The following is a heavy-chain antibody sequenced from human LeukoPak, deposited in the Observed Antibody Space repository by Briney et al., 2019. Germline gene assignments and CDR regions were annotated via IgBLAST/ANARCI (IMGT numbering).Heavy chain of an antibody. J-gene: IGHJ5*02. CDR2: ISYDGSNK. Sequence: TGGSLRLSCAASGFTFSSYGMHWVRQAPGKGLEWVAVISYDGSNKYYADSVKGRFTISRDNSKNTLYLQMNSLRAEDTAVYYCAKGPGIAAAGRPKTPRDWFDPWGQGTLVTVSS. CDR1: GFTFSSYG. CDR3: AKGPGIAAAGRPKTPRDWFDP. V-gene: IGHV3-30*18. D-gene: IGHD6-13*01.